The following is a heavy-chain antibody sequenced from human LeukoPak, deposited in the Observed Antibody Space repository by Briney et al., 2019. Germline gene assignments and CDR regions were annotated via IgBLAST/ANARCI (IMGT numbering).Heavy chain of an antibody. J-gene: IGHJ4*02. Sequence: PSETLSLTCTVSGGSISSYYWSWIRQPPGKGLEWIGYIYYSGSTNYNPSLKSRVTISVDTSKNQFSLKLGSVTAADTAVYYCAARPNLFGGYGLDYWGQGTLVTVSS. V-gene: IGHV4-59*01. D-gene: IGHD2-15*01. CDR1: GGSISSYY. CDR3: AARPNLFGGYGLDY. CDR2: IYYSGST.